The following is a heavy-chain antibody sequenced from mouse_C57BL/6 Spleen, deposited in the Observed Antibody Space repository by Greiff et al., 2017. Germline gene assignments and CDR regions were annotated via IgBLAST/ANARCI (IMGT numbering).Heavy chain of an antibody. V-gene: IGHV1-50*01. D-gene: IGHD1-1*01. CDR3: ARGGSNHEEFAY. CDR2: IDPSDSYT. Sequence: QVQLKQPGAELVKPGASVKLSCKASGYTFTSYWMQWVKQRPGQGLEWIGEIDPSDSYTNYNQKFKGKATLTVDTSSSTAYMQLSSLTSEDSAVYYCARGGSNHEEFAYWGQGTLVTVSA. J-gene: IGHJ3*01. CDR1: GYTFTSYW.